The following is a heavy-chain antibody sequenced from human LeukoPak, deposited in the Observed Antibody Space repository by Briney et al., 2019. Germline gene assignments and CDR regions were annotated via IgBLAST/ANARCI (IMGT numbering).Heavy chain of an antibody. Sequence: PGGSLRLSCAASGFTYSSYAMSWVRQAPGKGLEWVSAISGSGGSTYYADSVKGRFTISRDNSKNTLYLQMNSLRAEDTAVYSCAKDRATGDLYYGMDVWGQGTTVTVSS. V-gene: IGHV3-23*01. CDR1: GFTYSSYA. CDR3: AKDRATGDLYYGMDV. J-gene: IGHJ6*02. D-gene: IGHD7-27*01. CDR2: ISGSGGST.